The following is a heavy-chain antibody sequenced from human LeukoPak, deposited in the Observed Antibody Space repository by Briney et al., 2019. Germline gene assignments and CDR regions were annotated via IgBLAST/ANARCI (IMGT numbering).Heavy chain of an antibody. CDR3: ASFISYSSSRGPFDY. J-gene: IGHJ4*02. V-gene: IGHV1-69*05. CDR1: GGTFSSYA. CDR2: IIPIFGTA. D-gene: IGHD6-6*01. Sequence: SVKVSCKASGGTFSSYAISWVRQAPGQGLEWMGGIIPIFGTANYAQKFQGRVTITTDESTSTAYMELSSLRSEDTAVYYCASFISYSSSRGPFDYWGQGTLVTVSS.